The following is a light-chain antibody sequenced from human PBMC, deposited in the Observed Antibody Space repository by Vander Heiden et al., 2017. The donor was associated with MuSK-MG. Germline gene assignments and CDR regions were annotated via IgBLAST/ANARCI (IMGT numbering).Light chain of an antibody. CDR1: QSVINNR. CDR3: QQYGDSKV. V-gene: IGKV3-20*01. Sequence: EIVLTQSPGILSLSPGERATLSCRASQSVINNRLAWYQQKFGQAPTLLIYGVSSRATGIPDRFSGSGSGTDFTLTISRLEPEDFAMYYCQQYGDSKVFGGGTKVEIK. CDR2: GVS. J-gene: IGKJ4*01.